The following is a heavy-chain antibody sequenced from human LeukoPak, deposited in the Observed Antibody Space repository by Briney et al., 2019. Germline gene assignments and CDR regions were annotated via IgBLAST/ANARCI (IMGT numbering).Heavy chain of an antibody. J-gene: IGHJ6*03. CDR1: GFTFSSYA. Sequence: PGGSLRLSCAASGFTFSSYAMSWVRQAPGKGLEWVSAISGSGGSTYYADSVKGRFTISRDNSKNTLYLQMNSLRAEDTAVYYCARDLTELGIDYYYYYMDVWGKGTTVTVSS. CDR2: ISGSGGST. V-gene: IGHV3-23*01. D-gene: IGHD7-27*01. CDR3: ARDLTELGIDYYYYYMDV.